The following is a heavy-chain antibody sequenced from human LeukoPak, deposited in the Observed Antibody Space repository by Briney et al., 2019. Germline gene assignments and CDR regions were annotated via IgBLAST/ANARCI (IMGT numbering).Heavy chain of an antibody. V-gene: IGHV3-21*01. CDR2: ISRSSSYI. CDR1: GFTFSGYS. Sequence: SGGSLRLSCAASGFTFSGYSMSWVRQAPGKGLEWVSSISRSSSYIYYADSVKGRLTISRDNAKNSLYLQMNSLRAEDTAVYYCARSGGSSWLPYYYYDMDVWGQGTTVTVSS. D-gene: IGHD6-13*01. J-gene: IGHJ6*02. CDR3: ARSGGSSWLPYYYYDMDV.